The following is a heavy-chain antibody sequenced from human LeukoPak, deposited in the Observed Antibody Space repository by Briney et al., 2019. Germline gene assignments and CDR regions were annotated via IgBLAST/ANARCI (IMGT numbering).Heavy chain of an antibody. Sequence: SETLSLTCAVYGGSFGGYYWSWIRQPPGKGLEWIGEINHSGSTNYNPSLKSRVTISVDTSKNQFSLKLSSVTAADTAVYYCARGPFVGNFWSGYYSDKFDYWGQGTLVTVSS. V-gene: IGHV4-34*01. D-gene: IGHD3-3*01. CDR2: INHSGST. CDR3: ARGPFVGNFWSGYYSDKFDY. J-gene: IGHJ4*02. CDR1: GGSFGGYY.